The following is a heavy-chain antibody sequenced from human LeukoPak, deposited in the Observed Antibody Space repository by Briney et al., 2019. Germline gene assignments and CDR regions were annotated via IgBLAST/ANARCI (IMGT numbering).Heavy chain of an antibody. Sequence: ASVKVPCKASGYTFTGYYMHWVRQAPGQGLEWMGWINPNSGGTNYAQKFQGRVTMTRDTSISTAYMELSRLRSDDTAVYYCARERALGYCTNGVCPYFDYWGQGTLVTVSS. CDR3: ARERALGYCTNGVCPYFDY. CDR1: GYTFTGYY. D-gene: IGHD2-8*01. J-gene: IGHJ4*02. CDR2: INPNSGGT. V-gene: IGHV1-2*02.